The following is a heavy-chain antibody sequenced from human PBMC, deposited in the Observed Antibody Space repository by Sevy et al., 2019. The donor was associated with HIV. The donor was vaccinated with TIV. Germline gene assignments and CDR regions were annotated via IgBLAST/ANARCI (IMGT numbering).Heavy chain of an antibody. CDR1: GFTFDDYT. J-gene: IGHJ6*02. D-gene: IGHD4-4*01. CDR2: ISWDGGST. Sequence: GGSLRLSCAASGFTFDDYTMHWVRQAPGKGLEWVSLISWDGGSTYYADSVKGRFTISRDNSKNSLYLQMNSLRTEDTALYYCAKDMIPRYSNPSYGMDVWGQGTTVTVSS. V-gene: IGHV3-43*01. CDR3: AKDMIPRYSNPSYGMDV.